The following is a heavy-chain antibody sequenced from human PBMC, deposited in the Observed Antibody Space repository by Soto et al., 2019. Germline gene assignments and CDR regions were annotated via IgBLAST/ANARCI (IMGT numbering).Heavy chain of an antibody. V-gene: IGHV4-4*02. J-gene: IGHJ4*02. D-gene: IGHD3-22*01. CDR1: SGSISSSNC. Sequence: PSETLSLTCAVSSGSISSSNCWSWVRQPPGKGLEWIGEIYHSGSTYYNPSLKSRVTISVDTSKNQFSLKLSSVTAADTAVYYCARDRDRYYDSSGFDYWGQGTLVTVSS. CDR3: ARDRDRYYDSSGFDY. CDR2: IYHSGST.